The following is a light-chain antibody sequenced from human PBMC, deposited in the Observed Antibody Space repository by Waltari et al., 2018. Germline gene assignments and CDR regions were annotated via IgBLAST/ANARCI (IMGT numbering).Light chain of an antibody. CDR3: AAWDDGWSGPWV. CDR2: KNS. V-gene: IGLV1-47*01. Sequence: QSVLTQPPSTSATPGQRVTISCSGSTSNIGNNSVYWYQQVPGMAPKLIIYKNSQRPSGVPDRFSGSKSGTSASLAISGLRSEDEATYHCAAWDDGWSGPWVFGGGTRVTVL. J-gene: IGLJ3*02. CDR1: TSNIGNNS.